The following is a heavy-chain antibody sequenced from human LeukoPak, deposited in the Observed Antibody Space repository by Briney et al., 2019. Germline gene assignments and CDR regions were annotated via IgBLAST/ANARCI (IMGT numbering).Heavy chain of an antibody. CDR3: ARDGGGYSYGTNAYYYYYMDV. CDR2: INPNSGGT. Sequence: ASVKVSCKASGYTFTSHGISWVRQAPGQGLEWMGWINPNSGGTNYAQKFQGRVTMTRDTSISTAYMELSRLRSDDTAVYYCARDGGGYSYGTNAYYYYYMDVWGKGTTVTISS. CDR1: GYTFTSHG. V-gene: IGHV1-2*02. J-gene: IGHJ6*03. D-gene: IGHD5-18*01.